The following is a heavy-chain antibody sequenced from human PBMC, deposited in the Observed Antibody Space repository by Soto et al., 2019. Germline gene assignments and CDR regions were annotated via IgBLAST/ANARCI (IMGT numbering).Heavy chain of an antibody. J-gene: IGHJ5*02. CDR1: GFSLSTSGVG. D-gene: IGHD2-15*01. Sequence: QITLKESGPTLVKPTQTLTLTCTFSGFSLSTSGVGVGWIRQPPGKALEWLAFIYWDDDKRYSPSLKSRLTTPKXTXKXXVVLTMTNMDPVDTATYYCAHRRVVPAKGNNWFDTWGQGTLVIVSS. CDR2: IYWDDDK. CDR3: AHRRVVPAKGNNWFDT. V-gene: IGHV2-5*02.